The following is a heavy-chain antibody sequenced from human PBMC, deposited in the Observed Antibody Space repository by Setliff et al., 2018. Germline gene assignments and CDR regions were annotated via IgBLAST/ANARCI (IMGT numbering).Heavy chain of an antibody. CDR2: IKQDGSTK. D-gene: IGHD3-22*01. CDR3: VRDDADNYDAFDN. V-gene: IGHV3-7*01. CDR1: GFTFRSYW. J-gene: IGHJ3*02. Sequence: GGSLRLSCAASGFTFRSYWMSWVRQAPGKGLEWVADIKQDGSTKYYLDSVKGRFTISRDNAKRSMYLQMNGLRADDTGVYYCVRDDADNYDAFDNWGQGTLVTVS.